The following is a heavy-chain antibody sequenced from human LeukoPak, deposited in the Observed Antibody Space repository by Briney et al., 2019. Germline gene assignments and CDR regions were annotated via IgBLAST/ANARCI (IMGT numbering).Heavy chain of an antibody. CDR1: GFTFSNAW. D-gene: IGHD3-22*01. Sequence: GGSLRLSCAASGFTFSNAWMSWVRQAPGKGLEWVDRIKSKTDGGTTDYAAPVKGRFTISRDDSKNTLYLQMNSLKTEDTAVYYCTTDWTRITMIVAVFDYWGQGTLVTVSS. CDR2: IKSKTDGGTT. V-gene: IGHV3-15*01. J-gene: IGHJ4*02. CDR3: TTDWTRITMIVAVFDY.